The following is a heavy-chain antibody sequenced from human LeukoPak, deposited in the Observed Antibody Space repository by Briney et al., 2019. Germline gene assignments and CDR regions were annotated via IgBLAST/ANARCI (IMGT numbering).Heavy chain of an antibody. D-gene: IGHD3-9*01. J-gene: IGHJ5*02. CDR1: GDSISTYNYY. CDR3: ARPWYFDWSRHPNWFDP. CDR2: VYYSGKT. Sequence: PSETLSLTCTVSGDSISTYNYYWAWVRQPPGKGLEWIGSVYYSGKTYYNPSLKSRVTISVDTSKNQFSLKLSSVTAADTAVYYCARPWYFDWSRHPNWFDPWGQGTLVTVSS. V-gene: IGHV4-39*07.